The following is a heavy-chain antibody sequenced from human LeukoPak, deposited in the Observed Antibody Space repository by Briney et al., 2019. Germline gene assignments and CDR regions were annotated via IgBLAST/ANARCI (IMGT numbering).Heavy chain of an antibody. CDR2: IIANGGST. CDR3: AKDGGGSLEWLPPMDV. Sequence: GGSLRLSCAASGFTFSSHAMGWVRQAPGKGLEWVSSIIANGGSTYYGDSVKGRFTISRDNSKNTLHLQMNSLRAEDTAVYYCAKDGGGSLEWLPPMDVWGQGTMVTVS. J-gene: IGHJ6*02. D-gene: IGHD3-3*01. CDR1: GFTFSSHA. V-gene: IGHV3-23*01.